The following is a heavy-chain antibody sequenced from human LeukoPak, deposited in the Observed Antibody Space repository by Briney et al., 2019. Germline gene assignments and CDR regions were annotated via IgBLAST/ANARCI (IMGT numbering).Heavy chain of an antibody. CDR1: GYTFTGYY. CDR2: INPNSGGT. V-gene: IGHV1-2*02. Sequence: ASVKVSCKASGYTFTGYYMHWVLQAPGHGLEWMGWINPNSGGTNYAQKVQGRVTMTRDTSISTAYMELSRLRSDDTAVYYCARVLGYCSSTICPWPDYWGQGTLVSVSS. D-gene: IGHD2-2*01. J-gene: IGHJ4*02. CDR3: ARVLGYCSSTICPWPDY.